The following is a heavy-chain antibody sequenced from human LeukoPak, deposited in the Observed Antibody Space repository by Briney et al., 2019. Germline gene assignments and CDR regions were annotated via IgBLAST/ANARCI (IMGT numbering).Heavy chain of an antibody. CDR1: GFTFSNYA. Sequence: GGSLRLSCAASGFTFSNYAMSWVRQAPGKGLEWVSVISGSGGTTYYADSVKGRFTISRDNSKNTLYLQMNRLGAEDTAVYYCAKVVTTIPYYFDYWGQGTLVTVSS. CDR2: ISGSGGTT. V-gene: IGHV3-23*01. J-gene: IGHJ4*02. CDR3: AKVVTTIPYYFDY. D-gene: IGHD1-1*01.